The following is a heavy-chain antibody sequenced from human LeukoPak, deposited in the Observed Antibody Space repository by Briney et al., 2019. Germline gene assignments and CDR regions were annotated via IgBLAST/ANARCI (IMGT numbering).Heavy chain of an antibody. CDR3: AGVRATFSPQFDN. V-gene: IGHV3-74*01. Sequence: GGSLRLSCAASGFTFSSYWMHWVRQAPGKGLMWVSRINSDGSITNYADSVKGRFTISRDNAKNTLYLQMNSLRAEDTAVYYCAGVRATFSPQFDNWGQGTLVTVSS. D-gene: IGHD5-12*01. J-gene: IGHJ4*02. CDR2: INSDGSIT. CDR1: GFTFSSYW.